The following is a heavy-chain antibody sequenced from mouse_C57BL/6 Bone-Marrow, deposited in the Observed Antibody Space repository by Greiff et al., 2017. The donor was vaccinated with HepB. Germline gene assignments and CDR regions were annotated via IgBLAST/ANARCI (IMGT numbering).Heavy chain of an antibody. D-gene: IGHD1-1*01. J-gene: IGHJ2*01. CDR1: GYAFTNYL. CDR2: INPGSGGT. Sequence: VQLQQSGAELVRPGTSVKVSCKASGYAFTNYLIEWVKQRPGQGLEWIGVINPGSGGTNYNEKFKGKATLTADKSSSTAYMQLSSLTYEDSAVYYCARSLYYYGSTDYWGQGTTLTVSS. V-gene: IGHV1-54*01. CDR3: ARSLYYYGSTDY.